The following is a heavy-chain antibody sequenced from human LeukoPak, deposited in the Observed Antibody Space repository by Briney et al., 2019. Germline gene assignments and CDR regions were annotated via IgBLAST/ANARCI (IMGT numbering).Heavy chain of an antibody. J-gene: IGHJ4*02. V-gene: IGHV1-18*01. CDR2: ISAYNGNT. D-gene: IGHD2-15*01. CDR1: GGTFSSYA. Sequence: SVKVSCKASGGTFSSYAISWVRQAPGQGLEWMGWISAYNGNTNYAQKLQGRVTMTTDTSTSTAYMELRSLRSDDTAVYYCARTPRGISYCSGGSCYFDYWGQGTLVTVSS. CDR3: ARTPRGISYCSGGSCYFDY.